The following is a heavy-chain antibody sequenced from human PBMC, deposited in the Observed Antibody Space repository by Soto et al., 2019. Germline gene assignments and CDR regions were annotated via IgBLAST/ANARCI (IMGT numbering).Heavy chain of an antibody. V-gene: IGHV3-23*01. CDR1: GFTFNSYA. CDR3: SKDRHYGSVTYSDSYLDY. J-gene: IGHJ4*02. D-gene: IGHD3-10*01. Sequence: EVQLLESGGGLVQPGGSLRLSCGGSGFTFNSYAMTWVRQAPGKGLEWVSAISGSGGTTYYANSVKGRFTISRDQSKDTLYLQMNSLRAEYTSIYYFSKDRHYGSVTYSDSYLDYWGQGTLVTVSS. CDR2: ISGSGGTT.